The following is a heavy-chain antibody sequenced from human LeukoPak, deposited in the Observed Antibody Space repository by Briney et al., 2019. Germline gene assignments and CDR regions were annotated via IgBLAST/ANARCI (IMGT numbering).Heavy chain of an antibody. J-gene: IGHJ4*02. CDR3: ARGAIAAAGTPFDY. CDR2: INPSGGST. V-gene: IGHV1-46*01. Sequence: ASVKVSCEASGYTFTSYYMHWVRQAPGQGLEWMGIINPSGGSTSYAQKFQGRVTMTTDTSTSTAYMELRSLRSDDTAVYYCARGAIAAAGTPFDYWGQGTLVTVSS. D-gene: IGHD6-13*01. CDR1: GYTFTSYY.